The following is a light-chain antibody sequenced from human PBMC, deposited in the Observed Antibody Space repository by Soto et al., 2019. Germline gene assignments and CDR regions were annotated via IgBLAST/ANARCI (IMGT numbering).Light chain of an antibody. Sequence: VVVSLSPDTLSLYPGETATLSCSASQSVSSKLAWYQQKPGQAPRLLIYGASSRATGIPDRFSGSGSGTDFTLTISRLEPEDFAVYYCQQYGSSPRTFGQWT. CDR1: QSVSSK. CDR2: GAS. CDR3: QQYGSSPRT. J-gene: IGKJ1*01. V-gene: IGKV3-20*01.